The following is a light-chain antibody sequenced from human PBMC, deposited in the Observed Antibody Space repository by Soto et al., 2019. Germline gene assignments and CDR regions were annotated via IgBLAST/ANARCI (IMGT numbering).Light chain of an antibody. CDR3: QTWGTYVV. J-gene: IGLJ2*01. Sequence: QAVVTQPPSASASLGASVKLTCTLSSGHSSYAIAWHQQQPEKGPRYLMKLNSDGSHSKGDGIPDRFSGSSSGAERYLTISSLQSEDEADYYCQTWGTYVVFGGGTQLTVL. V-gene: IGLV4-69*01. CDR2: LNSDGSH. CDR1: SGHSSYA.